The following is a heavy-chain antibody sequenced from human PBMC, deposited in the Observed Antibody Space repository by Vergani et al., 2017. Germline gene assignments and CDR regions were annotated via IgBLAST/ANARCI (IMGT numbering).Heavy chain of an antibody. Sequence: QVQLVQSGAEVKKPGSSVKVSCKASGGTFSSYAISWVRQAPGQGLEWMGRIIPIFGTANYAQKFQGRVTITADESTSTAYMELSSLRSEDTAVYYCARIGGSTYYDFWSGSGYYYYMDVWGKGTTVTVSS. CDR2: IIPIFGTA. CDR3: ARIGGSTYYDFWSGSGYYYYMDV. CDR1: GGTFSSYA. V-gene: IGHV1-69*18. D-gene: IGHD3-3*01. J-gene: IGHJ6*03.